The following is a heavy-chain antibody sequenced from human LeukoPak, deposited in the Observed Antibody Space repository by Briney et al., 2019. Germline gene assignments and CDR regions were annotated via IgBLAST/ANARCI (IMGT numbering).Heavy chain of an antibody. CDR2: IYYTRSP. CDR1: GGSIYNYY. J-gene: IGHJ4*02. D-gene: IGHD6-19*01. Sequence: PSETLSLTCSISGGSIYNYYWSWMRQPPGKGLEWIAFIYYTRSPSYNPSLKSRATISLDASKNQFSLHLNSVTSADTAVYYCVRGRKNSRLWQWPDFDSWGQGTLATVSS. V-gene: IGHV4-59*01. CDR3: VRGRKNSRLWQWPDFDS.